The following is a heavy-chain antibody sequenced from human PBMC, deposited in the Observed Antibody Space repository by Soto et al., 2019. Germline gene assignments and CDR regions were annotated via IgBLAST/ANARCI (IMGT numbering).Heavy chain of an antibody. CDR3: ARERTRGFHP. J-gene: IGHJ5*02. CDR2: MNPNSGNT. CDR1: GYTFTSYD. Sequence: QVQLVQSGAEVKKPGASVKVSCKASGYTFTSYDINWVRQATGQGLEWMGWMNPNSGNTAYAQKFLDRVTMTRNTSISTAYMELSSLRSEATAVYYGARERTRGFHPWGQGTLVTVSS. V-gene: IGHV1-8*01.